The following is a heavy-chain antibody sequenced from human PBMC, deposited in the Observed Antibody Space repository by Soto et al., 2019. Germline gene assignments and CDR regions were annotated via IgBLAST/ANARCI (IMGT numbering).Heavy chain of an antibody. J-gene: IGHJ5*02. Sequence: GGSLRLSCAASGFTFSSYAMSWVRQAPGKGLEWVSAISGSGGSTYYADSVKGRFTISRDNSKNTLYLQMNSLRAEDTAVYYCAKDAPSLSDYVWGSYRFGWFDPWGQGTLVTVSS. V-gene: IGHV3-23*01. CDR2: ISGSGGST. CDR1: GFTFSSYA. CDR3: AKDAPSLSDYVWGSYRFGWFDP. D-gene: IGHD3-16*02.